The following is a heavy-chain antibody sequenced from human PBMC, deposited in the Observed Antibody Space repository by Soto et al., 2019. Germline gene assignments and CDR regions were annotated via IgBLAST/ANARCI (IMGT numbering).Heavy chain of an antibody. CDR2: ISSSSSTI. CDR3: AGVPLSIYDNWLDP. J-gene: IGHJ5*02. V-gene: IGHV3-48*02. D-gene: IGHD3-9*01. CDR1: GFTFSSYA. Sequence: PGGSLRLSCASSGFTFSSYAMNWVRQAPGKGLEWVSFISSSSSTIYYADSVKGRFTISRDNAKNSLYLQMNSLRDEDTAVYYWAGVPLSIYDNWLDPWGQGTLVTVSS.